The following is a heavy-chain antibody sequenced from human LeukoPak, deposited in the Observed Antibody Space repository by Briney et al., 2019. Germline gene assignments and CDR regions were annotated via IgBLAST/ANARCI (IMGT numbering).Heavy chain of an antibody. V-gene: IGHV3-7*01. CDR3: AGGLGPGQYYYYYIDV. CDR2: IKQDGSEK. Sequence: GGSLRLSCAASEFTFSSYWMSWVRQAPGKGLEWVANIKQDGSEKYYVDSVKGRFTISRDNAKNSLYLQMNSLRAEDTAVYYCAGGLGPGQYYYYYIDVWGKGTTVTVSS. CDR1: EFTFSSYW. J-gene: IGHJ6*03.